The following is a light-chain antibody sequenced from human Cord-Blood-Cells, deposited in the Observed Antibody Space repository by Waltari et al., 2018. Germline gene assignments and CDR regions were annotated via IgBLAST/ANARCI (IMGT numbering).Light chain of an antibody. V-gene: IGLV2-14*01. CDR1: SSDVGGYNY. CDR2: DVM. J-gene: IGLJ2*01. Sequence: QSALTQPASVSGSPGQSITISCTGTSSDVGGYNYVTWYKQHPGKAPKLMFYDVMNPPSGVSNRFSSSKSGNRASLTISGLQAEDEADYYCSSYTSSSTYVVYGGGTKLTVL. CDR3: SSYTSSSTYVV.